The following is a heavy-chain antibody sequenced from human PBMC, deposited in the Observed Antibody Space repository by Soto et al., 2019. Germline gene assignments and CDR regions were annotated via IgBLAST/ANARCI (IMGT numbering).Heavy chain of an antibody. CDR3: ARVVGGCEWGGMDV. J-gene: IGHJ6*02. V-gene: IGHV1-69*12. D-gene: IGHD5-12*01. CDR1: GGTFSSYA. CDR2: IIPIFGTA. Sequence: QVQLVQSGAEVKKPGSSVKVSCKASGGTFSSYAISWVRQAPGQGLEWMGGIIPIFGTANYAQKFQGRVTITADESTRTAYLELCSLRSEDLAVYYCARVVGGCEWGGMDVWGQGTTVTFSS.